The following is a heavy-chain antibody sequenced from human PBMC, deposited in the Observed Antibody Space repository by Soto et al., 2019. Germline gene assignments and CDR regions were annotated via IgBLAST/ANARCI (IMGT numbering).Heavy chain of an antibody. J-gene: IGHJ4*02. CDR2: IIPILGIA. Sequence: QVQLVQSGAEVKKPGSSGKVSCKASGGTFSSYTISWVRQAPGRGLEWMGRIIPILGIANYAQKFQGRVTITADKSTSTAYMELSSLRSEDTAVYYCARDPSAGDSAGYWGQGTLVTVSS. CDR1: GGTFSSYT. D-gene: IGHD2-21*01. V-gene: IGHV1-69*08. CDR3: ARDPSAGDSAGY.